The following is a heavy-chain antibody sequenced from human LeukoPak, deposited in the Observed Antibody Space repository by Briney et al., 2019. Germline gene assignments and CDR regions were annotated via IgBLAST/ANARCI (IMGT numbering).Heavy chain of an antibody. CDR3: AKVPGEYYYDSSGYHFDY. Sequence: QTGGSLRLSCAASGFTFSNYAMSWVRQAPGKGLEWVSALGCSGINTYYADSVKGRFTISRDNSKNTLYLQMNSLRAEDTAVYYCAKVPGEYYYDSSGYHFDYWGQGTLVTVSS. CDR1: GFTFSNYA. D-gene: IGHD3-22*01. CDR2: LGCSGINT. V-gene: IGHV3-23*01. J-gene: IGHJ4*02.